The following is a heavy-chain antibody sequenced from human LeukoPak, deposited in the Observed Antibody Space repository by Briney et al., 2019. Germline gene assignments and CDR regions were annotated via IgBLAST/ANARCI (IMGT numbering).Heavy chain of an antibody. D-gene: IGHD6-19*01. J-gene: IGHJ4*02. CDR1: GFYFRDHW. V-gene: IGHV3-7*03. CDR3: VKNDGWFHLAQ. CDR2: IKTDGSET. Sequence: GGSLRLSCAASGFYFRDHWMDWVRQAPGKGLEWVGHIKTDGSETYYLDSLKGRISISRDNTNNALYLQMNSLRVEDTAIYYCVKNDGWFHLAQWGQGTLVTVSP.